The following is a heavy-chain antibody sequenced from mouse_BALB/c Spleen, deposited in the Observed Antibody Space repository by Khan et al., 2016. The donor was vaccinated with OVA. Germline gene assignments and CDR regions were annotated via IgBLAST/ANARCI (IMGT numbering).Heavy chain of an antibody. CDR3: ARRGYGNYWFAY. Sequence: VQLKQSGAELVRPGALVKLSCKASGFNIKDYYMPWLKQRPEQGLEWIGWIDPENDNTIYDPKFQGKASITADTSSNTAYLQLSSLTSEDTAVYYCARRGYGNYWFAYWGQGTLVTVSA. CDR1: GFNIKDYY. D-gene: IGHD2-1*01. CDR2: IDPENDNT. J-gene: IGHJ3*01. V-gene: IGHV14-1*02.